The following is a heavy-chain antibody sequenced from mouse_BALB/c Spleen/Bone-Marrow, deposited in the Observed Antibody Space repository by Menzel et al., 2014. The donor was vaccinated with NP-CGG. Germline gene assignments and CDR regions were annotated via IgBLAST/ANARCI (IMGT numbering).Heavy chain of an antibody. D-gene: IGHD1-2*01. Sequence: LQQPGSELVRPGASVKLSCKASGYTFTSYWMHWVKQRHGQGLEWIGNIYPDSGSTNYDEKFKGKGTLTVDTSSSTAYMHLSSLTSEDSAVYYCTRWDYGYMDYWGQGTSVTVSS. V-gene: IGHV1S22*01. CDR3: TRWDYGYMDY. J-gene: IGHJ4*01. CDR2: IYPDSGST. CDR1: GYTFTSYW.